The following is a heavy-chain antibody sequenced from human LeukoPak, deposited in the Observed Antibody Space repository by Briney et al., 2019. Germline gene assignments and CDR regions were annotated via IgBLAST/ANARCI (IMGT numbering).Heavy chain of an antibody. CDR3: ARDPQYSGYDPFWDYFDY. J-gene: IGHJ4*02. D-gene: IGHD5-12*01. CDR2: ISSSGSTI. Sequence: GGSLRLSCAASGFTFSSYEMNWVRQAPGKGLEWVSYISSSGSTIYYADSVKGRFTISRDNAKNSLYLQMNSLRAEDTAVCYCARDPQYSGYDPFWDYFDYWGQGTLVTVSS. CDR1: GFTFSSYE. V-gene: IGHV3-48*03.